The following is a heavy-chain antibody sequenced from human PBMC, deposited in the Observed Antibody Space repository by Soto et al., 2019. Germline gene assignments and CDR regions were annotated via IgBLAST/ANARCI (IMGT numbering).Heavy chain of an antibody. CDR2: INSDGSST. CDR3: ASWRSGSRVKAFDI. J-gene: IGHJ3*02. CDR1: GFTFSSYW. Sequence: GGSLRLSCAASGFTFSSYWMHWVRQAPGKGLVWVSRINSDGSSTSYADSVKGRFTISRDNAKNTLYLQMNSLRAEDTAVYYCASWRSGSRVKAFDIWGQGTMVTVS. D-gene: IGHD1-26*01. V-gene: IGHV3-74*01.